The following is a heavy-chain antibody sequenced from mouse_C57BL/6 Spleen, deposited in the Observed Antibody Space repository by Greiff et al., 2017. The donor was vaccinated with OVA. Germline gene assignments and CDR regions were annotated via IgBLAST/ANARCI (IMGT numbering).Heavy chain of an antibody. V-gene: IGHV1-53*01. D-gene: IGHD1-1*01. CDR3: AREDYYGSTDYFDY. CDR2: INPSNGGT. CDR1: GYTFTSYW. Sequence: VQLQQSGTELVKPGASVKLSCKASGYTFTSYWMHWVKQRPGQGLEWIGNINPSNGGTNYNEKFKSKATLTVDKSSSTAYMQLSSLTSDDSAVYYCAREDYYGSTDYFDYWGQGTTLTVSS. J-gene: IGHJ2*01.